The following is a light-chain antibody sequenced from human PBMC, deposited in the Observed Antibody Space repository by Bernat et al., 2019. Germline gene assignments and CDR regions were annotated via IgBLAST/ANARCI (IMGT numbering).Light chain of an antibody. Sequence: QSALTQPRSVSGSPGQSVTIPCTGTSSDVGGYNYVSWYQQHPGKAPKLMIFDVNKRPSGVPDRFSGSKSGNTASLTISGLQAEDEADYYCCSYAGNTAWVFGGGTKVTVL. CDR3: CSYAGNTAWV. V-gene: IGLV2-11*01. J-gene: IGLJ3*02. CDR1: SSDVGGYNY. CDR2: DVN.